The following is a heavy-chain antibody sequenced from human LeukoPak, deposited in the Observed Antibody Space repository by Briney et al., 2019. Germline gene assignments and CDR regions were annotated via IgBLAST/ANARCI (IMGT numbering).Heavy chain of an antibody. V-gene: IGHV4-59*08. D-gene: IGHD3-10*01. CDR3: ARSRGRSGYYYYGMDV. J-gene: IGHJ6*02. CDR1: GGSISSYY. Sequence: SETLSLTCTVSGGSISSYYWSWIRQPPGKGLEWIGHIYYSGSTNYNPSLKSRVTISVDTSKNQFPLKLSSVTAADTAVYYCARSRGRSGYYYYGMDVWGQGTTVTVSS. CDR2: IYYSGST.